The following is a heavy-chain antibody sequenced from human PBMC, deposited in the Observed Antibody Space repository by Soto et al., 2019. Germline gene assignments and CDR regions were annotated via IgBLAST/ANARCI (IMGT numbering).Heavy chain of an antibody. D-gene: IGHD2-2*01. J-gene: IGHJ6*03. CDR2: IYSGGRT. V-gene: IGHV3-66*01. CDR3: ARAPSLKDIVVVPADYYYYMDV. CDR1: GFTVSSNY. Sequence: GGSLRLSCAASGFTVSSNYMSWVRQAPGKGLEWVSVIYSGGRTYYADSVKGRFTISRGNSKNTLYLQMNSLRAEDTAVYYCARAPSLKDIVVVPADYYYYMDVWGKGTTVTVSS.